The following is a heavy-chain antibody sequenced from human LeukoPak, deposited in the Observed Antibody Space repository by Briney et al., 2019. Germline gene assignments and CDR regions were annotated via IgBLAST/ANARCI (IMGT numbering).Heavy chain of an antibody. D-gene: IGHD5-18*01. J-gene: IGHJ4*02. CDR2: IYYSGST. Sequence: SETLSLTCTVSGGSISSYYWSWIRQPPGKGLEWIGYIYYSGSTNYIPSLTSRVTISVDTSKNQFSLKLTSVTAADTAVYYCARLLRGYSYGPLDYWGQGTLVTVSS. CDR3: ARLLRGYSYGPLDY. CDR1: GGSISSYY. V-gene: IGHV4-59*08.